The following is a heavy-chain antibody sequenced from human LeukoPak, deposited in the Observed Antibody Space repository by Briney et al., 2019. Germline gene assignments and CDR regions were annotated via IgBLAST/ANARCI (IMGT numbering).Heavy chain of an antibody. CDR2: MNPNSGNT. D-gene: IGHD3-22*01. V-gene: IGHV1-8*01. CDR3: ARRQESYDSSGYQKPRAEYFQH. Sequence: ASVKVSCKASGYTFTSYDINWVRQATGQGLEWMGWMNPNSGNTGYAQKFQGRVTMTTNTSIRTAYMEMSSLRSEAPALYYCARRQESYDSSGYQKPRAEYFQHWGQGTLVTVSS. J-gene: IGHJ1*01. CDR1: GYTFTSYD.